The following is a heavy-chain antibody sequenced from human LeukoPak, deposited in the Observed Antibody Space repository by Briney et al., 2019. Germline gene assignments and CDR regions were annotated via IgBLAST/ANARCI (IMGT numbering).Heavy chain of an antibody. CDR2: IYYSGST. D-gene: IGHD3-10*01. Sequence: SETLSLTCTVSGGPISSYYWSWIRQPPGKGLEWIGYIYYSGSTNYNPSLKSRVTISVDTSKNQFSLKLSSVTAADPAVYYCARGQRNYYGSGSYYYYYYMDVWGKGTTVTVSS. V-gene: IGHV4-59*01. CDR3: ARGQRNYYGSGSYYYYYYMDV. J-gene: IGHJ6*03. CDR1: GGPISSYY.